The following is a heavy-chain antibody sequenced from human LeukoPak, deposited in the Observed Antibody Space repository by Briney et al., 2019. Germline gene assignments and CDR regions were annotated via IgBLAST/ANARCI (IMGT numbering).Heavy chain of an antibody. Sequence: GGSPRLSCAASGFSFTSDGMHWFRQAPGKGLYLVALISSVGSNEYSADSVRGRFTISRENSKNSLYLQVNSLRADDTAIFFQAEDGIRDTSDWHPGYWGQGTLVTVSS. V-gene: IGHV3-30-3*01. CDR2: ISSVGSNE. J-gene: IGHJ4*02. CDR3: AEDGIRDTSDWHPGY. D-gene: IGHD6-19*01. CDR1: GFSFTSDG.